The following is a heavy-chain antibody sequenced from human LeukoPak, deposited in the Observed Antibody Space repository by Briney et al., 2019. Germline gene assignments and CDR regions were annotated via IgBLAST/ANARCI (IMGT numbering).Heavy chain of an antibody. J-gene: IGHJ4*02. CDR1: GFTFTDYW. V-gene: IGHV3-7*01. CDR2: IHRGGSES. CDR3: ARVGTWELQRVFDC. Sequence: GGSLRLSCAASGFTFTDYWMTWVRQVPGQGLEWVSNIHRGGSESYYVDSVNGRFTIPRENTKNTLYLQMATLRVEETAVYSCARVGTWELQRVFDCWGQGTPVTVSS. D-gene: IGHD1-26*01.